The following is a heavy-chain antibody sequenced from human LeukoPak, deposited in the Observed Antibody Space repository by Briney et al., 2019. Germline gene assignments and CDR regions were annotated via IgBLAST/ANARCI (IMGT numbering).Heavy chain of an antibody. CDR2: IYYTGST. CDR3: GRHGDYYYYMDV. D-gene: IGHD3-3*01. Sequence: SETLSLTCTLSGGSISTYYWSWVRQPPGKGLEWIGYIYYTGSTDYNPSLKSRVTMSVDTSKNQFSLKLSSVTAADTAVYYCGRHGDYYYYMDVWGKGTTVTISS. J-gene: IGHJ6*03. V-gene: IGHV4-59*08. CDR1: GGSISTYY.